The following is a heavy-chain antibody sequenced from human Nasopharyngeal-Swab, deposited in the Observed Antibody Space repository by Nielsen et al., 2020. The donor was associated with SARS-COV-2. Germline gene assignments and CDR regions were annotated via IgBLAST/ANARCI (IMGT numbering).Heavy chain of an antibody. V-gene: IGHV3-30*18. CDR2: ISDDGTRK. Sequence: WIRQPPGKGLECVALISDDGTRKYYGDSVKGRFTLSRDNSKNTLYLEKKSLTAEDTALYYCAKDKYGPVSHETGMDVWGRGTTVTVSS. D-gene: IGHD3-10*01. CDR3: AKDKYGPVSHETGMDV. J-gene: IGHJ6*02.